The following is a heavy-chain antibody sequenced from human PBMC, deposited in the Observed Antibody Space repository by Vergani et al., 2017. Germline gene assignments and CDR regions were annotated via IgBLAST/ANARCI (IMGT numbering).Heavy chain of an antibody. D-gene: IGHD1-26*01. V-gene: IGHV5-51*01. CDR1: FYSFTSYF. J-gene: IGHJ6*02. Sequence: QLVPSGAEVNHPWESLKISCKGSFYSFTSYFIGWVRHLPLPGLEWMGILSPGDSATRYLPSFHGQFTISADKSISTAYLQWSSLKASDTAMYYCASPGATRGAGDQNPYYYGMDVWGQGTTVTVSS. CDR3: ASPGATRGAGDQNPYYYGMDV. CDR2: LSPGDSAT.